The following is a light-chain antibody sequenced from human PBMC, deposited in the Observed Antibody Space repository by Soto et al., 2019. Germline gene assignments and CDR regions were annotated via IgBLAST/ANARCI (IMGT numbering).Light chain of an antibody. CDR2: CAS. CDR3: QQYYSAPPT. V-gene: IGKV4-1*01. J-gene: IGKJ1*01. CDR1: PSVLYNSNNKNY. Sequence: DIVMTQSPDSLAVALGERATINCRSSPSVLYNSNNKNYLAWYQQKPGQPPKLLIYCASTRESGVPDRFSGSGSGTDFTLTISSLQSEDVAVYYCQQYYSAPPTFGQGTKVEIK.